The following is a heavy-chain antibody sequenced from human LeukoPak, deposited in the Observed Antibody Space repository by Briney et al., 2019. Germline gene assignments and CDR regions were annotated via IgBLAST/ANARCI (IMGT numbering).Heavy chain of an antibody. D-gene: IGHD6-13*01. V-gene: IGHV1-18*01. J-gene: IGHJ5*02. Sequence: EASVKVSCKASGHTFTSYGISWVRQAPGQGLEWMGWISAYNGNTNYAQKLQGRVTMTTDTSTSTAYMELRSLRSDDTAVYYCARAIAAASNWFDPWGQGTLVTVSS. CDR2: ISAYNGNT. CDR1: GHTFTSYG. CDR3: ARAIAAASNWFDP.